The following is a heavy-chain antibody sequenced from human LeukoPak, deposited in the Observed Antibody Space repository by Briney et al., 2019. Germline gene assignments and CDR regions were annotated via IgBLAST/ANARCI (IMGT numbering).Heavy chain of an antibody. J-gene: IGHJ4*02. CDR1: GGSISSGGYY. D-gene: IGHD3-10*01. CDR2: IYYSGST. Sequence: SETLSLTCTVSGGSISSGGYYWSWIRQHPGQGLEWIGYIYYSGSTYYNPSLKSRVTISVDTSKNQFSLKLSSVTAADTAVYYCARVPVSGRYYFDYWGQGTLVTVSS. CDR3: ARVPVSGRYYFDY. V-gene: IGHV4-31*03.